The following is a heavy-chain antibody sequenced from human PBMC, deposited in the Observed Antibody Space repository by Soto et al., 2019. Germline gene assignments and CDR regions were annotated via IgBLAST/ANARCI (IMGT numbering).Heavy chain of an antibody. CDR2: INSDGSYA. Sequence: GGSLRLSCAASGFTFSNAWMNWVRQAPGKGLEWVGRINSDGSYASYADSVEGRFTISRDNAKNTLYLQMNSLRAEDTAVYYCAHFDWFIDYWGQGTLVTVSS. V-gene: IGHV3-74*01. J-gene: IGHJ4*02. D-gene: IGHD3-9*01. CDR1: GFTFSNAW. CDR3: AHFDWFIDY.